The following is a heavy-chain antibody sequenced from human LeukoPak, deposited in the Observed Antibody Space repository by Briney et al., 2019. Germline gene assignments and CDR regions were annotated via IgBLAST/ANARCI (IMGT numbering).Heavy chain of an antibody. CDR3: ARAWGVYWYFDL. Sequence: SETLSLTCTVSGGSISSYYWSWIRQPPGKGLEWIGYIHYSGSTNYNPSLKSRVTISGDTSQNQFSLKLNSVTAADTAVYYCARAWGVYWYFDLWGRGTLVTVSS. V-gene: IGHV4-59*01. CDR1: GGSISSYY. D-gene: IGHD3-16*01. J-gene: IGHJ2*01. CDR2: IHYSGST.